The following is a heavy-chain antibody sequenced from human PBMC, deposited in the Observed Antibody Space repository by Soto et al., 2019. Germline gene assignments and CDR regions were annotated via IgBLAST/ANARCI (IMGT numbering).Heavy chain of an antibody. J-gene: IGHJ4*02. D-gene: IGHD3-22*01. Sequence: PSETLSLTCAVYGGSFSDYSWTRIRQPPGKGLEWIGEINDSGSTNYTPSLERRVTISRDTSKNRFSLKLSSVTAADTAVYYCARGSHKLHSYDSSGFYHYVDYWGQGSLVTVSS. CDR2: INDSGST. V-gene: IGHV4-34*01. CDR1: GGSFSDYS. CDR3: ARGSHKLHSYDSSGFYHYVDY.